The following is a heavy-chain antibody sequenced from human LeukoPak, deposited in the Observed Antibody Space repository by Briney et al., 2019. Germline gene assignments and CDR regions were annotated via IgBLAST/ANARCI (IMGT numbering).Heavy chain of an antibody. Sequence: PGGSLRLSCAASGFTFSNYWMSWVRQAPGKGLEWVANIKQDGSEKYYVDSVKGRFTISRDNAKNSLYLQMNSLRAEDTAVYYCARVGDFWSGYSHYYMDVWGKGTTVTVSS. D-gene: IGHD3-3*01. CDR3: ARVGDFWSGYSHYYMDV. V-gene: IGHV3-7*01. CDR1: GFTFSNYW. CDR2: IKQDGSEK. J-gene: IGHJ6*03.